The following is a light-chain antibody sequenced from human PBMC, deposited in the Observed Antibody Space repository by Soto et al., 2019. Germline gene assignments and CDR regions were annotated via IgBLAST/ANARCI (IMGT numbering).Light chain of an antibody. J-gene: IGKJ2*01. CDR1: QSISSW. Sequence: DIQMTQSPSTLSASIGDRITITCRARQSISSWLAWYQQKPGKAPKLLIYKASSLESGVPSTFSGSGSGTEFTLTISSLQPDDFATYYCQQYSSWLYTFGQGTKLE. CDR3: QQYSSWLYT. V-gene: IGKV1-5*03. CDR2: KAS.